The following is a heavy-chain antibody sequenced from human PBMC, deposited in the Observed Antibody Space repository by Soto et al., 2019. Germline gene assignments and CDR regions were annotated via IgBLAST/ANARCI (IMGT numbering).Heavy chain of an antibody. CDR2: INHSGST. V-gene: IGHV4-34*01. D-gene: IGHD2-2*01. J-gene: IGHJ4*02. CDR1: CGSFSGYY. Sequence: SETLSLTCAVYCGSFSGYYWSWIRQPPGKGLEWIGEINHSGSTNYNPSLKSRVTISVDTSKNQFSLKLSSVTAADTAVYYCARVPVCSSTSCHFDFDYWGQGTLVTVS. CDR3: ARVPVCSSTSCHFDFDY.